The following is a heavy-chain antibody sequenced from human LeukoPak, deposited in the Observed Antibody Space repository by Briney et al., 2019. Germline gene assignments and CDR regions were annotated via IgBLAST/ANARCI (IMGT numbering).Heavy chain of an antibody. J-gene: IGHJ4*02. D-gene: IGHD7-27*01. Sequence: PSETLSLTCTVSGGSISSYYWSWIRQPPGKGLEWIGYIYCSGSTNYNPSLKSRVTISVDTSKNQFSLKLSYVTAADTAVYFCARESSWGNFDYWGQGTLVTVSS. V-gene: IGHV4-59*01. CDR1: GGSISSYY. CDR3: ARESSWGNFDY. CDR2: IYCSGST.